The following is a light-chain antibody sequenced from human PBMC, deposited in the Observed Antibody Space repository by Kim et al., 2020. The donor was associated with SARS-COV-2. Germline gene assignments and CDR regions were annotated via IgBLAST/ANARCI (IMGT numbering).Light chain of an antibody. J-gene: IGLJ3*02. CDR2: VNSDGSH. Sequence: QPVLTQSPSASASLGASVKLTCSLSSGHSSYAIAWHQQQPKKGPRYLMRVNSDGSHSKGYGIPDRFSGSTSGAERYLTISSLPSEDEAEYYCQTWGTAIVFGGGTQLTVL. CDR3: QTWGTAIV. CDR1: SGHSSYA. V-gene: IGLV4-69*01.